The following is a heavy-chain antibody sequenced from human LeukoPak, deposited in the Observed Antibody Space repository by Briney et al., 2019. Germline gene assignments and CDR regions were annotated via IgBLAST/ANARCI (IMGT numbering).Heavy chain of an antibody. CDR2: SSAYNGNT. Sequence: ASVKVSCQASGYTFTSYGISWVRQAPGQRGEWMGWSSAYNGNTNYVQNLQGRVTMTTDTSTSTDYMQLRSLRSDDTAVYYCARGRGRGYDYQLDYWGQGNLVTVSS. CDR1: GYTFTSYG. V-gene: IGHV1-18*01. D-gene: IGHD5-12*01. J-gene: IGHJ4*02. CDR3: ARGRGRGYDYQLDY.